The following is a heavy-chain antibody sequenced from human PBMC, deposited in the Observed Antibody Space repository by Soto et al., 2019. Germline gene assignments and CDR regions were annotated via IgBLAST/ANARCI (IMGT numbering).Heavy chain of an antibody. J-gene: IGHJ6*02. CDR1: GFTFTSSA. CDR3: AAGVVAASYYYYYYGMDV. D-gene: IGHD6-25*01. CDR2: IVVGSGNT. Sequence: SAKVSCKASGFTFTSSAVQWVRQARGQRLEWIGWIVVGSGNTNYAQKFQERVTITRDMSTSTAYMELSSLRSEDTAVYYCAAGVVAASYYYYYYGMDVWGQGTTVPVSS. V-gene: IGHV1-58*01.